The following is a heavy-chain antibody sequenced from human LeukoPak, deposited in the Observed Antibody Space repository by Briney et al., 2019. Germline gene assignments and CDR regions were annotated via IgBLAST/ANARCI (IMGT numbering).Heavy chain of an antibody. V-gene: IGHV4-4*02. D-gene: IGHD1-26*01. CDR2: IYHSGST. CDR3: ARRGIVGATGGGFDY. Sequence: SETLSLTCAVSGGSISSSNWWSWVRQPPGKGLEWIGEIYHSGSTNYNPSPKSRVTISVDKSKNQFSLKLSSVTAADTAVYYCARRGIVGATGGGFDYWGQGTLVTVSS. CDR1: GGSISSSNW. J-gene: IGHJ4*02.